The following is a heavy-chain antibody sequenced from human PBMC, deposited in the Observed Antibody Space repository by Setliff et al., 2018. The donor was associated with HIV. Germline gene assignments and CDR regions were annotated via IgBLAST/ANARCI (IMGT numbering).Heavy chain of an antibody. J-gene: IGHJ3*02. CDR2: IYTSGST. D-gene: IGHD6-19*01. CDR3: ARAGYYSGWSGLDI. CDR1: GWAFSGYY. V-gene: IGHV4-59*10. Sequence: PSETLSLTCAVYGWAFSGYYWSWIRQPAGKGLAWIGRIYTSGSTNYNPSLKSRVTISVDTSKNQFSLKLSSVSAADTAVYYCARAGYYSGWSGLDIWGQGTMVTVSS.